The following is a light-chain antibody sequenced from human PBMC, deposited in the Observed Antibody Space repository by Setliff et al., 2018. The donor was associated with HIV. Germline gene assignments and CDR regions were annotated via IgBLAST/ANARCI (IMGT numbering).Light chain of an antibody. CDR2: DVS. V-gene: IGLV2-14*01. CDR3: SSYTSSSTYV. J-gene: IGLJ1*01. CDR1: SSDVGGYIY. Sequence: ALTQPASVSGSPGQSITISCTGTSSDVGGYIYVSWYQQHPGKAPKLMIYDVSKRPSGVSNRFSGSKSGNTASLTISGLQAEDEADYYCSSYTSSSTYVFGTGTKVTVL.